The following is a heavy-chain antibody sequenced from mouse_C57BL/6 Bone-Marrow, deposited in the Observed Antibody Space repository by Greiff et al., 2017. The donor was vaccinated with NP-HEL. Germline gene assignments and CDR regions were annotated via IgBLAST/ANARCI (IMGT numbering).Heavy chain of an antibody. V-gene: IGHV1-82*01. J-gene: IGHJ3*01. Sequence: QVQLQQSGPELVKPGASVKISCKASGYAFSSSWMNWVKQRPGKGLEWIGRIYPGDGDTNYNGKFKGKATLTADKSSSTAYMQLSSLTSEDSAVYFCARLGLRRPAYWGQGTLVTVSA. CDR1: GYAFSSSW. CDR2: IYPGDGDT. D-gene: IGHD2-4*01. CDR3: ARLGLRRPAY.